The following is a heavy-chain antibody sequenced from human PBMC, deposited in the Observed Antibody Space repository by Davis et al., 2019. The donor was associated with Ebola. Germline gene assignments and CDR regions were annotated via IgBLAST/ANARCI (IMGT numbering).Heavy chain of an antibody. Sequence: MPSETLSLTCTVSGGSISSYYWSWIRQPPGKGLEWIGYIYYSGSTNYNPSLKSRVTISVDTSKNQFSLKLSSVTAADTAVYYCARGSVVPAAMRGYYYYYGMDVWGKGTTVTVSS. D-gene: IGHD2-2*01. CDR1: GGSISSYY. CDR2: IYYSGST. J-gene: IGHJ6*04. V-gene: IGHV4-59*01. CDR3: ARGSVVPAAMRGYYYYYGMDV.